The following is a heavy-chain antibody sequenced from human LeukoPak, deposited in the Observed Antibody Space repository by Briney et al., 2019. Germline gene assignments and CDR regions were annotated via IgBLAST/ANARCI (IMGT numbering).Heavy chain of an antibody. V-gene: IGHV1-46*01. CDR3: ARSPYTSGSLFYFDY. CDR1: GYTFTGYY. J-gene: IGHJ4*02. Sequence: ASVKVSCKASGYTFTGYYMHWVRQAPGQGLEWMGIINPSGGSTTYAQKLQGRVTLTRDTSTSTVYMELSSLRSDDTAVYYCARSPYTSGSLFYFDYWGQGTLVTVSS. D-gene: IGHD5-18*01. CDR2: INPSGGST.